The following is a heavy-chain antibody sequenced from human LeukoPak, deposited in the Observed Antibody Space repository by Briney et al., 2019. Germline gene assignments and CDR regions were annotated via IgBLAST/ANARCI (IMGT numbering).Heavy chain of an antibody. CDR2: IYGGGNT. V-gene: IGHV3-53*01. Sequence: PGGSLRLSCAASGFTFSNYAMNWVRQAPGKGLEWDSLIYGGGNTYYADSVKGRFTISRDNSKNTLYLQMNSLRAEDTAVYYCARRGDGGRSFDYWGQGTLVTVSS. CDR3: ARRGDGGRSFDY. J-gene: IGHJ4*02. D-gene: IGHD4-23*01. CDR1: GFTFSNYA.